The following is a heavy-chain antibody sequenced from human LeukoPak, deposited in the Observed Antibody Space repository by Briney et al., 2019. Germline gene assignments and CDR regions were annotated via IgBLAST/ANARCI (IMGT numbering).Heavy chain of an antibody. V-gene: IGHV3-21*04. CDR3: ARGIVVVVAAPPYGMDV. J-gene: IGHJ6*02. CDR2: ISSSSSYI. D-gene: IGHD2-15*01. CDR1: GFIFSSYS. Sequence: GGSLRLSCAASGFIFSSYSMNWVRQAPGKGLEWVSSISSSSSYIYYADSVKGRFTISRDNSKNTLYIQMNSLRAEDTAVYYCARGIVVVVAAPPYGMDVWGQGTTVTVSS.